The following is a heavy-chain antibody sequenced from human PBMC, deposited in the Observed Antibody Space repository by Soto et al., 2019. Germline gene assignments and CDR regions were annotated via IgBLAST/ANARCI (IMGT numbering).Heavy chain of an antibody. CDR1: GFTFSSYT. V-gene: IGHV3-23*01. CDR3: AKERAVAV. Sequence: EVQLLESGGGLVQPGGSLRLSCAASGFTFSSYTMNWVRQAPGKGLEWVSSISGSGGSTYYADSVKGRFTISRDNSKNTLYLQMSSLRAEDMAVYYCAKERAVAVWGQGTLVTVSS. CDR2: ISGSGGST. D-gene: IGHD6-19*01. J-gene: IGHJ4*02.